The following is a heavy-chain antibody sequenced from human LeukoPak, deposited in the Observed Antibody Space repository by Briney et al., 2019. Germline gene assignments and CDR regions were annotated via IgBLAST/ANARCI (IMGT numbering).Heavy chain of an antibody. D-gene: IGHD2-2*01. CDR1: GGSFDGYY. J-gene: IGHJ4*02. V-gene: IGHV4-34*01. CDR3: ARAPIAVVPAADL. CDR2: ITYDGRT. Sequence: SETLSLTCAVFGGSFDGYYWSWIRQSPGKGLEWIGEITYDGRTKYNPSLKSRVTISVDTSKNQFSLKLSSVTAADMAVYYCARAPIAVVPAADLWAQGTLVTVSS.